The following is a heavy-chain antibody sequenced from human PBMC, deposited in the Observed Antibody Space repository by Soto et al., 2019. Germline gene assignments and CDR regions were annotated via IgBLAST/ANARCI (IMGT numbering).Heavy chain of an antibody. J-gene: IGHJ4*02. Sequence: SETLSLTCTVSGGSISSSSYYWGWIRQPPGKGLEWIGSIYYSGSTYYNPSLKSRVTISVDTSKNQFSLKLSSVTAADTAVYYCARYATLNYYDSSGYFFDYWGQGTLVTVSS. CDR3: ARYATLNYYDSSGYFFDY. CDR2: IYYSGST. D-gene: IGHD3-22*01. V-gene: IGHV4-39*01. CDR1: GGSISSSSYY.